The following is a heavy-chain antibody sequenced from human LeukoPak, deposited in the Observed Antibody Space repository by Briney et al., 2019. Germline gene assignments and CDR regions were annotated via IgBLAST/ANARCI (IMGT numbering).Heavy chain of an antibody. CDR3: ARGLLGRYYYYGMDV. CDR2: INPNSGGT. V-gene: IGHV1-2*04. J-gene: IGHJ6*02. Sequence: ASVKVSCTASGYTFTGYYMHWVRQAPGQGLEWMGWINPNSGGTNYAQKFQGWVTMTRDTSISTAYMELSRLRSDDTAVYYCARGLLGRYYYYGMDVWGQGTTVTVSS. D-gene: IGHD2-21*01. CDR1: GYTFTGYY.